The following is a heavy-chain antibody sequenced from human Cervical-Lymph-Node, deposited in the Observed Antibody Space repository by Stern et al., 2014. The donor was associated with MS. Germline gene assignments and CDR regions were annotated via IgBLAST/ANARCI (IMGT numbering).Heavy chain of an antibody. D-gene: IGHD3-22*01. V-gene: IGHV3-33*01. Sequence: VQLVESGGGVVQPGRSLRLSCAASGFTFSSHAIHWVRQAPGQGLEWVSVIWSAGKNKYYVDSVKGRFTIFRDNSQNTVYLQMNTLRAEDTAVYYCARDRDTSAYYWGYDAFDFWGQGTMVTVSS. CDR3: ARDRDTSAYYWGYDAFDF. CDR1: GFTFSSHA. CDR2: IWSAGKNK. J-gene: IGHJ3*01.